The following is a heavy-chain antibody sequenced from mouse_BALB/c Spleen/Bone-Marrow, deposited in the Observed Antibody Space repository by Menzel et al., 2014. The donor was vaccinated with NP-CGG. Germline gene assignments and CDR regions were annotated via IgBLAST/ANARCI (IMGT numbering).Heavy chain of an antibody. V-gene: IGHV1-63*02. CDR2: IYPGGGYT. CDR3: ARSGNYDPLYAMDY. J-gene: IGHJ4*01. CDR1: GYTFTNYW. Sequence: VKLQESGAELVRPGTSVKMSCKAAGYTFTNYWIGWVIQRPGHGLEWIGDIYPGGGYTNYNEKFKGKATLTADTSSSTAYMHLSSLTSEDSAIYYCARSGNYDPLYAMDYWGQGTSVTVSS. D-gene: IGHD2-1*01.